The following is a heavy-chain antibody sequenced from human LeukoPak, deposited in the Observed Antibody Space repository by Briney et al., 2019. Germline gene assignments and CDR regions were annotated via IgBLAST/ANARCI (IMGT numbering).Heavy chain of an antibody. CDR1: GFTFSSYA. D-gene: IGHD4-23*01. J-gene: IGHJ3*01. V-gene: IGHV3-23*01. CDR3: ARDSDPHYGGNSRYMS. Sequence: SGGSLRLSCAASGFTFSSYAMSWVRQAPGKGLEWVSAISGSGGSTYYADSVKGRFTISRDNSKNTLYLQMNSLRAEDTAVYYCARDSDPHYGGNSRYMSWGQGTMVTVSS. CDR2: ISGSGGST.